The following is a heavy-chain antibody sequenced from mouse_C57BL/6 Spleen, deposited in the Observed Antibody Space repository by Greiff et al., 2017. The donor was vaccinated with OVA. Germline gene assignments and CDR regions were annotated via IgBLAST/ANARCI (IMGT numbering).Heavy chain of an antibody. CDR3: AIEGCCSYGSTDY. Sequence: QVQLQQSGPELVKPGASVKISCKASGYAFSSSWMNWVKQRPGKGLEWIGRIYPGNGDTNYNGKFKGKATLTADKSSSTAYMQLSSLTSEDSAVYFSAIEGCCSYGSTDYWGQGTSLTVSS. CDR2: IYPGNGDT. J-gene: IGHJ2*02. V-gene: IGHV1-82*01. CDR1: GYAFSSSW. D-gene: IGHD1-1*01.